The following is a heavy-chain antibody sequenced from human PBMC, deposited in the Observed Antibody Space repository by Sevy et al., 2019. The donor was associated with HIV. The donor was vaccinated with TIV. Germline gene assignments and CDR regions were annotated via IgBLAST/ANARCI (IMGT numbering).Heavy chain of an antibody. CDR1: GFTFSSYA. CDR3: ARDRRYIAWLLPFDP. CDR2: ISYDGSNK. J-gene: IGHJ5*02. Sequence: GGSLRLSCAASGFTFSSYAMHWVRQAPGKGLEWVAVISYDGSNKYYADSVKGGFTISRDNSKNTQSLQMNSLSVEDTAVYYCARDRRYIAWLLPFDPWGQGTLVTVSS. D-gene: IGHD3-9*01. V-gene: IGHV3-30-3*01.